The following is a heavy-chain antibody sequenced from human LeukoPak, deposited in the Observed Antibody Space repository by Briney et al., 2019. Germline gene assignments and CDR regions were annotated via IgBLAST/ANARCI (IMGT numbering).Heavy chain of an antibody. V-gene: IGHV1-2*02. D-gene: IGHD6-13*01. CDR1: GYTFTDYY. CDR3: ARDSSSWGNYGMDV. Sequence: GASVKVSCKASGYTFTDYYMHWVRQAPGQGLEWMGWINPNSGGTNYAQKFQGRVTMTRDTSISTAYMELSRLRSDDTAVYYCARDSSSWGNYGMDVWGQGTTVTVSS. CDR2: INPNSGGT. J-gene: IGHJ6*02.